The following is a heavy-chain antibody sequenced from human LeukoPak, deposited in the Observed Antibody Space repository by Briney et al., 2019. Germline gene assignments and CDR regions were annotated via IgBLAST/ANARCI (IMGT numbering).Heavy chain of an antibody. J-gene: IGHJ4*01. Sequence: GGSQRLSCAASGFTFRSYGMHWVRQAPGKGLEWVAVISVDESSKFYGDSVKGRFTISRDNSKNMLYLQMNSLRAEDTAVYFCAEDEAYYDSSGYYWGGFDYWGLGTLVTVSS. CDR2: ISVDESSK. V-gene: IGHV3-30*18. CDR1: GFTFRSYG. CDR3: AEDEAYYDSSGYYWGGFDY. D-gene: IGHD3-22*01.